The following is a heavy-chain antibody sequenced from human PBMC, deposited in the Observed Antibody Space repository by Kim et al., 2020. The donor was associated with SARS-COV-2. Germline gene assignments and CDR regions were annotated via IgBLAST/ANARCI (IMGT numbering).Heavy chain of an antibody. Sequence: GGSLRLSCAASGFTFSSYGMHWVRQAPGKGLEWVAVIWYDGSNKYYADSVKGRFTISRDNSKNTLYLQMNSLRAEDTAVYYCAKDSNGMDVWGQGTTVTVSS. CDR2: IWYDGSNK. CDR3: AKDSNGMDV. J-gene: IGHJ6*02. CDR1: GFTFSSYG. V-gene: IGHV3-33*06.